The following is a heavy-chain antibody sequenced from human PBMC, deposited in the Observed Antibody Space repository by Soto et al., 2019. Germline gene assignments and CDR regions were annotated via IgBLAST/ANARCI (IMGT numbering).Heavy chain of an antibody. J-gene: IGHJ6*02. CDR3: ARLGDSNYNYYYGMDV. CDR2: MNPNSGNT. CDR1: GYTFTSYD. Sequence: GASVKVSCKASGYTFTSYDINWVRQATGQGLEWMGWMNPNSGNTGYAQKFQGRATMTRNTSISTAYMELSSLRSEDTAVYYCARLGDSNYNYYYGMDVWDQGTTVTVSS. V-gene: IGHV1-8*01. D-gene: IGHD4-4*01.